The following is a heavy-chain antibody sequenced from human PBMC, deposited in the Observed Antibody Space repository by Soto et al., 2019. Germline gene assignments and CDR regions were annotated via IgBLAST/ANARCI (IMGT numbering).Heavy chain of an antibody. V-gene: IGHV4-34*01. CDR3: ARLYDSSGYYYSRGLRNWFDP. J-gene: IGHJ5*02. Sequence: SETMSLTCAVYGGSFRGYYCSWIRQPPGKGLEWIGEINHSGSTNYNPSLKSRVTISVDTSKNQFSLKLSSVTAADTAVYYCARLYDSSGYYYSRGLRNWFDPWGQGTLVTVSS. CDR2: INHSGST. CDR1: GGSFRGYY. D-gene: IGHD3-22*01.